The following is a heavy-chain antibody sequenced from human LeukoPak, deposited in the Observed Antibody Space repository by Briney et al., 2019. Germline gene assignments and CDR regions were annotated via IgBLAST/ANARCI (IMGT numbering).Heavy chain of an antibody. V-gene: IGHV5-51*01. CDR1: GYSLTSYW. D-gene: IGHD3-9*01. J-gene: IGHJ5*02. Sequence: GESLKISCKGSGYSLTSYWIGWVRQMPGKGLEWMGIIYPGDSDTRYSPSFQGQVTISADKSISTAYLQWSSLKASDTAMYYCARHVRYFDWLLGWFDPWGQGTLVTVSS. CDR3: ARHVRYFDWLLGWFDP. CDR2: IYPGDSDT.